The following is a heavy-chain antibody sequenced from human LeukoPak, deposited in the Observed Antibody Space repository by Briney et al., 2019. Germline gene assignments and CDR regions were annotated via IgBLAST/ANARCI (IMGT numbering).Heavy chain of an antibody. D-gene: IGHD4-17*01. CDR3: ATSDYGDYGGDY. V-gene: IGHV3-23*01. J-gene: IGHJ4*02. Sequence: PGGSLRLSCAASGFTFSSYAMSWVRQAPVQGLEWVSAISGSGGSTYYADSAKGRFTISRDNSKNTLYLQMNSLRAEDTAVYYCATSDYGDYGGDYWGQGTLVTVSS. CDR1: GFTFSSYA. CDR2: ISGSGGST.